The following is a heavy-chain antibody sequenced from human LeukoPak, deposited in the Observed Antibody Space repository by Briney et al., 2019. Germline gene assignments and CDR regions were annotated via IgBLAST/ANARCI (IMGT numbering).Heavy chain of an antibody. CDR3: AREGILRYFDWLFNAPYYFDY. J-gene: IGHJ4*02. V-gene: IGHV4-39*07. D-gene: IGHD3-9*01. CDR1: GGSISSSSYY. Sequence: SETLSLTCTVSGGSISSSSYYWGWIRQPPGKGLEWIGSIYYSGSTYYNPSLKSRVTISVDTSKNQFSLKLSSVTAADTAVYYCAREGILRYFDWLFNAPYYFDYWGQGTLVTVSS. CDR2: IYYSGST.